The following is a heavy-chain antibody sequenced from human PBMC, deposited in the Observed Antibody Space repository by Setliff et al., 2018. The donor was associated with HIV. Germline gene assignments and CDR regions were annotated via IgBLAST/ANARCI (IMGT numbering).Heavy chain of an antibody. J-gene: IGHJ6*02. CDR2: MSYSGST. CDR1: GGSISSSSYY. Sequence: KPSETLSLTCTVSGGSISSSSYYWGWIRQPPGKGLEWIGSMSYSGSTLYNPSLKSRVTISVDTSKNQFSLKLSSVTAADTAVYYCARAALLKLPLGYYYGMDVWGQGTTVTVSS. V-gene: IGHV4-39*07. D-gene: IGHD1-7*01. CDR3: ARAALLKLPLGYYYGMDV.